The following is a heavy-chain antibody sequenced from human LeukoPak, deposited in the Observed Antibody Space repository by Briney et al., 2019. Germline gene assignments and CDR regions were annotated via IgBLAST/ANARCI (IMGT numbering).Heavy chain of an antibody. CDR2: ISGSGSDT. J-gene: IGHJ4*02. CDR3: AKDRYGDYSFES. V-gene: IGHV3-23*01. CDR1: GFTFSRFA. D-gene: IGHD4-17*01. Sequence: GGSLRLSCAASGFTFSRFAMSWVRQAPGKGLEWVSAISGSGSDTYYADSVEGRFTVSRDNSKNTLYLQMNSLRAEDTALYYCAKDRYGDYSFESWGQRTLVTVSS.